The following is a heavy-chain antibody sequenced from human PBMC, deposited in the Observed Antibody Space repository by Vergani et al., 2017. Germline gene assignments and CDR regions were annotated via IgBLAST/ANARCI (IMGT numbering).Heavy chain of an antibody. D-gene: IGHD1-1*01. V-gene: IGHV3-30*03. J-gene: IGHJ1*01. CDR3: ATKSCGTPGCQIGYFRE. CDR1: GFTSSYYG. CDR2: ISYDGTQK. Sequence: QVHLVESGGGVVQPGRSLRLSCVVSGFTSSYYGMHWVRQAPGKGVEWVAVISYDGTQKYYADSVKGRFTISRDNSKSTLYLQMNRLRTEDTAVYYCATKSCGTPGCQIGYFREWGQGTLVTVSS.